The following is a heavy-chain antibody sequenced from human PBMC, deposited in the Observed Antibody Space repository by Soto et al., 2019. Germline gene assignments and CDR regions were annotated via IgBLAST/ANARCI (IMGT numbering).Heavy chain of an antibody. J-gene: IGHJ4*02. CDR3: ARDGGYSSSWRPPPHYFDY. V-gene: IGHV1-69*01. D-gene: IGHD6-13*01. Sequence: QVQLVQSGAEVKKPGSSVKVSCKASGGTFSSYAISWVRQAPGQGLEWMGGIIPIFGTANYAQKFQGRVTITADESTSTAYMELSSLRSEDTAVYYCARDGGYSSSWRPPPHYFDYWGQGTLVTVSS. CDR2: IIPIFGTA. CDR1: GGTFSSYA.